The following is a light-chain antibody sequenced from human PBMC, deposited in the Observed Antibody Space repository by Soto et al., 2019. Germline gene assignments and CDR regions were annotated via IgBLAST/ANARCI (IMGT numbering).Light chain of an antibody. Sequence: QSALTQPPSASGSPGQSVTISCTGTSSDVGRYNYVSWYQQNPGKAPKLMIYEVTKRPSGVPDRFSGSKSGNTASLTVSGLKAEDEADYYCSSYAGNNNLIFGGGTKLTVL. V-gene: IGLV2-8*01. CDR3: SSYAGNNNLI. CDR2: EVT. CDR1: SSDVGRYNY. J-gene: IGLJ2*01.